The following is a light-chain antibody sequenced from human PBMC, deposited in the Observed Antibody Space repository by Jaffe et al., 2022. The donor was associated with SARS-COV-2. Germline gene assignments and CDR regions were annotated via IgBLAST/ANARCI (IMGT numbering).Light chain of an antibody. J-gene: IGKJ1*01. Sequence: DIQMTQSPSSLSASVGDRVTITCRTSQNINNYLNWYQQKPGKAPKLLIYAASSLQSGVPSRFSGSGSGIDFTLTISSLQPEDFATYYCQQSYSSPQTFGQGTKVEIE. CDR1: QNINNY. V-gene: IGKV1-39*01. CDR3: QQSYSSPQT. CDR2: AAS.